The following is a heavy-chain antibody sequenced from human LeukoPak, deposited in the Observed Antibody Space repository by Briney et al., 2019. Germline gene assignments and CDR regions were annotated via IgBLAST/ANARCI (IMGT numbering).Heavy chain of an antibody. J-gene: IGHJ4*02. CDR3: AKVPKGGYFDY. Sequence: HPGRSLRLSCVASGFTFRNYWMNWVRQAPGKGLVWVSRINSDGSTTNSADSVKGRFTISRDNSKNTLYLQMNSLRGEDTAVYYCAKVPKGGYFDYWGQGTLVSVSS. CDR2: INSDGSTT. V-gene: IGHV3-74*01. CDR1: GFTFRNYW. D-gene: IGHD2-2*01.